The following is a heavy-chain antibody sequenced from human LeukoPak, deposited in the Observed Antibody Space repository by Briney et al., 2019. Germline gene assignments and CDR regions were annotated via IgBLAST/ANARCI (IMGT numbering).Heavy chain of an antibody. CDR3: ARHGASGSYLYYFDY. CDR1: GGSISSSSYY. J-gene: IGHJ4*02. Sequence: KTSETLSLTCTVSGGSISSSSYYWGWIRQPPGKGLEWIGNIYYSGTTYCSPSLKSRVTISVDTSKNQFSLKLSSVTAADTAVYFCARHGASGSYLYYFDYWGQGTLVTVSS. CDR2: IYYSGTT. D-gene: IGHD1-26*01. V-gene: IGHV4-39*01.